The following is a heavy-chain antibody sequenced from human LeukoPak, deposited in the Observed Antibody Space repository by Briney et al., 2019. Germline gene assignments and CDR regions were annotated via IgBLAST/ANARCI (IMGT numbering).Heavy chain of an antibody. Sequence: GGSLRLSCAASGFTFSNYEMNWVRQAPGKGLEWVSYIRSSGSSIYYADSVKGRFTISRDNSKNTLYLQMNSLRAEDTAVYYCARSDGIAAAGPFDYWGQGTLVTVSS. V-gene: IGHV3-48*03. CDR1: GFTFSNYE. D-gene: IGHD6-13*01. J-gene: IGHJ4*02. CDR3: ARSDGIAAAGPFDY. CDR2: IRSSGSSI.